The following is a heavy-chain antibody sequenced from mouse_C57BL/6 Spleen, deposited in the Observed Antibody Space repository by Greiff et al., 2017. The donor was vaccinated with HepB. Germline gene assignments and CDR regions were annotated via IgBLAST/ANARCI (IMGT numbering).Heavy chain of an antibody. J-gene: IGHJ4*01. CDR1: GFTFSSYG. CDR3: ARHGLGRGNAMDY. CDR2: ISSGGSYT. V-gene: IGHV5-6*01. D-gene: IGHD4-1*01. Sequence: DVHLVESGGDLVKPGGSLKLSCAASGFTFSSYGMSWVRQTPDKRLEWVATISSGGSYTYYPDSVKGRFTISRDNAKNTLYLQRSSLKSEDTAMYYCARHGLGRGNAMDYWGQGTSVTVSS.